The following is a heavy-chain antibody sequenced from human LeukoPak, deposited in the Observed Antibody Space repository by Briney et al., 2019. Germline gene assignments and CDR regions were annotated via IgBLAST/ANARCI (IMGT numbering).Heavy chain of an antibody. Sequence: SETLSLTCTVSGYSISSGYYWGWIRQPPGKGLEWIGYIYYSGSTYYNPSLKSRVTISVDTSKNQFSLKLSSVTAADTAVYYCASTHYDILTGLHWGQGTLVTVSS. D-gene: IGHD3-9*01. J-gene: IGHJ4*02. CDR1: GYSISSGYY. V-gene: IGHV4-30-4*08. CDR2: IYYSGST. CDR3: ASTHYDILTGLH.